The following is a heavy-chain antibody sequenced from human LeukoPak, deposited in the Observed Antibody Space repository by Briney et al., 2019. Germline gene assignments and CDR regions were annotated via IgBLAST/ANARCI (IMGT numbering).Heavy chain of an antibody. CDR2: INPNSGGT. V-gene: IGHV1-2*02. CDR3: AREVGYYYDSSGYSRAPFDY. J-gene: IGHJ4*02. Sequence: ASVKVSCKASGYTFTGYYMHWVRQAPGQGLEWMGWINPNSGGTNYAQKFQGRVTMTRDTSISTAYMGLSRLRSDDTAVYYCAREVGYYYDSSGYSRAPFDYWGQGTLVTVSS. D-gene: IGHD3-22*01. CDR1: GYTFTGYY.